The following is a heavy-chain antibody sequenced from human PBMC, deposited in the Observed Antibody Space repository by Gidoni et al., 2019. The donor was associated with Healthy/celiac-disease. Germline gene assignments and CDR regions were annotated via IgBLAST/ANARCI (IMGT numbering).Heavy chain of an antibody. Sequence: QVQLQESGPGLVKPSQTLSLTCTVSSGSISSGIYYWSWIRRPAGKGLEWIGRIYTSGSTNYNPSLKSRVTISVDTSKNQFSLKLSSVTAADTAVYYCAREGDLGYCSGGSCYPSDYWGQGTLVTVSS. V-gene: IGHV4-61*02. D-gene: IGHD2-15*01. CDR2: IYTSGST. CDR3: AREGDLGYCSGGSCYPSDY. J-gene: IGHJ4*02. CDR1: SGSISSGIYY.